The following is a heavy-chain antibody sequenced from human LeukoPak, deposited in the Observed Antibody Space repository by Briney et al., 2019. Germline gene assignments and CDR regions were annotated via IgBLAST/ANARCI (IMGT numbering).Heavy chain of an antibody. D-gene: IGHD4-17*01. V-gene: IGHV5-51*01. Sequence: GESLKISCKGSGYSFTSYWSGWVRQMPGKGLEWMGIIFTGDSDTRYSPAFQGQVTTSADKSISTAYRQWSSLKASVTAMYYCARHKDYGDYFDAFDIWGQGTMVTVSS. CDR2: IFTGDSDT. CDR3: ARHKDYGDYFDAFDI. CDR1: GYSFTSYW. J-gene: IGHJ3*02.